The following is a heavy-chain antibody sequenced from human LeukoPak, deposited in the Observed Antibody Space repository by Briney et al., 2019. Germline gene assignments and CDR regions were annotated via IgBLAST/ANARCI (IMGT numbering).Heavy chain of an antibody. CDR1: GFTITNYA. CDR2: ISRDGSST. J-gene: IGHJ4*02. V-gene: IGHV3-74*01. Sequence: GGSLRLSCSASGFTITNYAFSWVRQAPGKGLEWVSRISRDGSSTSYADSVKGRFTISRDNAKNTLYLQMNTLRAEDTAVYYCARDCSDTGCYNTAFDYWGQGTLVTVSS. CDR3: ARDCSDTGCYNTAFDY. D-gene: IGHD2-2*02.